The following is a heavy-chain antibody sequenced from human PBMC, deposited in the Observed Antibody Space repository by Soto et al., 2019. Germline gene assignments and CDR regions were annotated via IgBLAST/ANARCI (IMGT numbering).Heavy chain of an antibody. CDR2: IWYDGSNK. V-gene: IGHV3-33*01. D-gene: IGHD3-10*01. J-gene: IGHJ4*02. CDR3: ASLRSYGSGSQAKAFDY. CDR1: GFTFSRYG. Sequence: QVQLVESGGGVVQPGRSLRLSCAASGFTFSRYGMHWVRQAPGKGLEWVAVIWYDGSNKYYADSVKGRFTISRDNSKNTLYLQMNSLRAEDTAVYYCASLRSYGSGSQAKAFDYWGQGTLVTVSS.